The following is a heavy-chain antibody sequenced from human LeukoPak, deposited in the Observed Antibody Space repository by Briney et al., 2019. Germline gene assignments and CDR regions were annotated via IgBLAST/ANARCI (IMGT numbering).Heavy chain of an antibody. Sequence: GGSLRLSCAASGFTLSNHPMYWVRQAPGKGLEWVSSLSDTGDSTHYADSVKGRFTISRDSARSALYLQMNSLRAEDMAVYYCAKGDCSSGSCYFDYWGQGSQVTVSS. CDR2: LSDTGDST. CDR3: AKGDCSSGSCYFDY. CDR1: GFTLSNHP. J-gene: IGHJ4*02. V-gene: IGHV3-23*01. D-gene: IGHD2-15*01.